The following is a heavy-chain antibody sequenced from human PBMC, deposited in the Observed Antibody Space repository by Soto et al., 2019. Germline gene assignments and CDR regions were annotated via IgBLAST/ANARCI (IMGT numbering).Heavy chain of an antibody. CDR2: IYYSGST. J-gene: IGHJ4*02. V-gene: IGHV4-4*02. CDR3: ACYGLGSSFGILLDY. D-gene: IGHD3-10*01. CDR1: GGSISTDNW. Sequence: SETLSLTCAVSGGSISTDNWWIWVRQPPGKGLEWIGKIYYSGSTHYNPSLKSRVTISVDTSKNQFSLKLTSVTAADTAVYFCACYGLGSSFGILLDYWGQGALVTVSS.